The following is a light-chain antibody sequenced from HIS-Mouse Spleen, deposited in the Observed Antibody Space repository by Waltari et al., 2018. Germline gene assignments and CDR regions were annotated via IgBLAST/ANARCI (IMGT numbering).Light chain of an antibody. CDR1: ALPRQY. V-gene: IGLV3-10*01. CDR2: EDS. CDR3: YSTDSSGNHRV. J-gene: IGLJ2*01. Sequence: SYELTQPPALSASPVHTARTTCSGAALPRQYAYWYQQKSGQAPALVIYEDSKRPSGIPERFSGSSSGTMATLTISGAQVEDEADYYCYSTDSSGNHRVFGGGTKLTVL.